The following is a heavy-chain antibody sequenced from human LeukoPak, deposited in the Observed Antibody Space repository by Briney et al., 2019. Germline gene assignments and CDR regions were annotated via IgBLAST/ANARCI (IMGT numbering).Heavy chain of an antibody. CDR1: GFTFSSYA. Sequence: GGSLRLSCAASGFTFSSYAMSWVRQAPGKGLEWVSAISGSGGSTYYADSVKGRFTISRDNSKNTLYLQMNSLKTEDTAVYYCARWRSGSCSDWGQGTLVTVSS. V-gene: IGHV3-23*01. J-gene: IGHJ4*02. CDR3: ARWRSGSCSD. D-gene: IGHD2-15*01. CDR2: ISGSGGST.